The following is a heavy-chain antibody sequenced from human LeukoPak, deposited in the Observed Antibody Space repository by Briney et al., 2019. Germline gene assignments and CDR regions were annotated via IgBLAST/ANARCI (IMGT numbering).Heavy chain of an antibody. V-gene: IGHV3-30*04. CDR1: GFTFSNYA. CDR2: LSSDGSKK. J-gene: IGHJ3*02. CDR3: VRDGGRGAFDI. D-gene: IGHD3-16*01. Sequence: GRSLRLSCAASGFTFSNYAMDWVRQAPGKGLEWVAVLSSDGSKKYYTDSVKGRFTISRDKSNNTLYLQMNSLRPEDTAVYYCVRDGGRGAFDIWGQGTRVTVSS.